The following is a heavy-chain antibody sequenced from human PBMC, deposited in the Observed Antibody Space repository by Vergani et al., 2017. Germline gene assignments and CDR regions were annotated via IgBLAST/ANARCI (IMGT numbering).Heavy chain of an antibody. CDR3: ARHVGYGDSNFPWDWFDP. CDR1: GYSITSANY. Sequence: QVQLQESGPGLVKPSETVSLTCTVSGYSITSANYWAWIRQSPGKGLDCIGTIHRSGSTYYNQSLKSLGTIAVDTSKNQLSLKLTSVTAVDTALYYCARHVGYGDSNFPWDWFDPWGQGTLVTVSS. D-gene: IGHD4-17*01. V-gene: IGHV4-38-2*02. J-gene: IGHJ5*02. CDR2: IHRSGST.